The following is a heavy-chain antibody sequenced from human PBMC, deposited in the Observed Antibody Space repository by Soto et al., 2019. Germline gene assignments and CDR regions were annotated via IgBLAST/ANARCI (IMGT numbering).Heavy chain of an antibody. CDR3: AKEGSSWYGYYYYGMDV. V-gene: IGHV3-7*01. CDR2: IKQDGSEK. Sequence: PGGSLRLSCAASGFTFSSYWMSWVRQAPGKGLEWVANIKQDGSEKYYVDSVKGRFTISRDNAKNSLYLQMNSLRAEDTAVYYCAKEGSSWYGYYYYGMDVWGQGTTVTVSS. D-gene: IGHD6-13*01. J-gene: IGHJ6*02. CDR1: GFTFSSYW.